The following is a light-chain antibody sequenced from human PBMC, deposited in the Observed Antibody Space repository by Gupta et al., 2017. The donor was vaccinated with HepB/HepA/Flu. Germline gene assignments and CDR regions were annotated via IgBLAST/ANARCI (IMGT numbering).Light chain of an antibody. J-gene: IGKJ4*01. Sequence: DIQMTQSPSSLSVSVGDRVTITCRASQSISNYLNWYQQNPGKAPNLLIFAASSVQSGVPSRFSGGGSGTDFTLTISSLQPEDFANYYCQQSDNSPLSFGGGTRVEIK. CDR2: AAS. CDR3: QQSDNSPLS. CDR1: QSISNY. V-gene: IGKV1-39*01.